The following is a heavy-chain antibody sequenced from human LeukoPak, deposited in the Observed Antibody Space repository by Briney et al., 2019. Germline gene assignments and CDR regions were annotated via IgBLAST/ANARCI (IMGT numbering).Heavy chain of an antibody. CDR3: ARDKPSNHYYYYMDV. CDR1: GGSFSGYY. V-gene: IGHV4-34*01. D-gene: IGHD1-14*01. J-gene: IGHJ6*03. CDR2: INHSGST. Sequence: PSETLSLTCAVYGGSFSGYYWSWIRQPPGKGLEWIGEINHSGSTNYNPSLKSRVTISVDTSKNQFSLKLSSVTAADTAVYYCARDKPSNHYYYYMDVWGKGTTVTVSS.